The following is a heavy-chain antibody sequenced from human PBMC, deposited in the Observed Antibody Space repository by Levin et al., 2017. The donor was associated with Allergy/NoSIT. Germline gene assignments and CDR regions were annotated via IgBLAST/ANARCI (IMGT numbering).Heavy chain of an antibody. Sequence: SVKVSCKAFGGTLSNNAISWVRQAPGQGLEWTGGIIPMFGKATYAQQFQGRFTITADKSTSTPSLQLNGLLSEDTGVDFCARDGDRKGSWPDDAFEFWGQGTVVAVSS. CDR2: IIPMFGKA. V-gene: IGHV1-69*06. J-gene: IGHJ3*01. CDR3: ARDGDRKGSWPDDAFEF. D-gene: IGHD6-13*01. CDR1: GGTLSNNA.